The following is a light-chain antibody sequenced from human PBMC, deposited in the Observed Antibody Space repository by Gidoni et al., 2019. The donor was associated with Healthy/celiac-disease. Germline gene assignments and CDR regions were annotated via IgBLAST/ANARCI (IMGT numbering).Light chain of an antibody. V-gene: IGKV1-12*02. Sequence: DIQMTQSPSSVSASVGDRVTITCRASQGSSSWLAWYQQKPGKAPKLLIYAASSLQSGVPSRFSGSGSGTDFTLTISSQQPEDFATYYCQQANSFPSLTFGGGTKVEIK. CDR1: QGSSSW. J-gene: IGKJ4*01. CDR2: AAS. CDR3: QQANSFPSLT.